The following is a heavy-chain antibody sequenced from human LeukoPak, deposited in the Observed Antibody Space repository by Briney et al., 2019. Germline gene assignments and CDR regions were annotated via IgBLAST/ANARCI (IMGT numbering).Heavy chain of an antibody. J-gene: IGHJ6*03. V-gene: IGHV4-39*07. CDR1: GGSISSSSYY. Sequence: SETLSLTCTVSGGSISSSSYYWGWIRQPPGKGLEWIGSIYYSGSTYYNPSLKSRVTISVDTSKNQFSLKLSSVTAADTAVYYCARGHLGYCSSTSCYDYYYYYMDVWGKGSTVTVSS. D-gene: IGHD2-2*01. CDR2: IYYSGST. CDR3: ARGHLGYCSSTSCYDYYYYYMDV.